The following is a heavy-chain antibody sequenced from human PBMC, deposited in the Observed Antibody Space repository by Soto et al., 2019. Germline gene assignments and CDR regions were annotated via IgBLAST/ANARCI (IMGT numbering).Heavy chain of an antibody. CDR2: ISGGGGNT. CDR1: GSTFSSYA. J-gene: IGHJ5*02. CDR3: AKDRGAGGRFSGIAVAGIPS. Sequence: EVQLLESGGGLVQPGGSLRLSCAASGSTFSSYAMSWVRQTPGKGLEWVSGISGGGGNTYYADSVTGRFTISRDNSRNTLYLQMNSLRAADTAIYYCAKDRGAGGRFSGIAVAGIPSWGQGTLVTVSS. D-gene: IGHD6-19*01. V-gene: IGHV3-23*01.